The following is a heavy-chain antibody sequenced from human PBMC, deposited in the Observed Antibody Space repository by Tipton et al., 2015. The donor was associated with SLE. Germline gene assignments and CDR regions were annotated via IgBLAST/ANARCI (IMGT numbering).Heavy chain of an antibody. J-gene: IGHJ4*02. V-gene: IGHV3-49*04. CDR2: IRSKDYGGTP. D-gene: IGHD2-15*01. CDR1: GFSFGDYA. CDR3: TRMTCSGGTCPDEF. Sequence: RSLRLSCTASGFSFGDYAMSWVRQAPGKGLEWVGFIRSKDYGGTPEYAASVRGRFTISRDDFKSIAYLQMNGLKTEDTAVYYCTRMTCSGGTCPDEFWGQGTLVTVSS.